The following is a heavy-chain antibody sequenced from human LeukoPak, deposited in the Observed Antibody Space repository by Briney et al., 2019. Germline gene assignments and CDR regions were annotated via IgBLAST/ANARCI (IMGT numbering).Heavy chain of an antibody. CDR3: ATQYYHVNV. CDR1: GASITDNY. J-gene: IGHJ6*04. CDR2: IHSGGNT. Sequence: SETLSLTCSVSGASITDNYWMWIRQPPGKGLEWIGYIHSGGNTNYNPALKSRATFSIAPSRTHFSLTLTSVSAADTAVYYCATQYYHVNVWGKGTSVTVSS. V-gene: IGHV4-59*01. D-gene: IGHD2/OR15-2a*01.